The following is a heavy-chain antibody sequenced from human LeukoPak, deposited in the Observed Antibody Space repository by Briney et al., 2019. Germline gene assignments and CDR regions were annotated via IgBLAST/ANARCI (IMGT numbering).Heavy chain of an antibody. V-gene: IGHV3-53*01. CDR2: IYSGGST. CDR1: GFTVSSND. D-gene: IGHD3-16*02. Sequence: PGGSLRLSCAASGFTVSSNDISWVRQTPGKGLEWVSIIYSGGSTYYADSVKGRFTISRDNSKNTLYLQMNSLRAEDTAVYYCARDIDNKSPGTDVWGKGTTVTVSS. J-gene: IGHJ6*04. CDR3: ARDIDNKSPGTDV.